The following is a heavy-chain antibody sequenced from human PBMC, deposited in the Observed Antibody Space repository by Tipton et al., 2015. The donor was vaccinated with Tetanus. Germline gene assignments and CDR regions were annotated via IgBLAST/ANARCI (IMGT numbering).Heavy chain of an antibody. CDR1: GGSITSGTYY. Sequence: TLSLTCTVSGGSITSGTYYWGWIRQPPGKGLEWIGNIYYYSGSTYYNSPLKSRVTISLDTSKNHFSRKMTSVTAADTAVYYCARQADNWFDPWGQGTLVAVSS. CDR3: ARQADNWFDP. J-gene: IGHJ5*02. V-gene: IGHV4-39*01. CDR2: IYYYSGST.